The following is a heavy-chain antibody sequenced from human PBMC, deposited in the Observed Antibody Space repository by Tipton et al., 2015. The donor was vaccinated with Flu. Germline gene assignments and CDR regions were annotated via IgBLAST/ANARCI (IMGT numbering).Heavy chain of an antibody. J-gene: IGHJ4*02. V-gene: IGHV4-38-2*01. Sequence: TLSLTCSVSGYSIRSAYYWGWVRRPPGKGLEWIGTIYHSGTTYYNPSLKSRLTISVGTSKNQFSLRLSSVTAADTAVYYCARHTGDSVRGVIDYWGQGTLVTVSS. CDR2: IYHSGTT. CDR1: GYSIRSAYY. CDR3: ARHTGDSVRGVIDY. D-gene: IGHD3-10*02.